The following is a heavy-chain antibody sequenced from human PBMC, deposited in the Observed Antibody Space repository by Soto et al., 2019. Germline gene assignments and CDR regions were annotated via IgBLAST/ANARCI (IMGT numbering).Heavy chain of an antibody. CDR3: ARDVGRYYYDSSGDY. Sequence: GGSLRLSCAASGFTFSSYAMHWVRQAPGKGLEWVAVISYDGSNKYYADSVKGRFTISRDNSKNTLYLQMNSLRAEDTAVYYCARDVGRYYYDSSGDYWGQGTLVTVSS. D-gene: IGHD3-22*01. J-gene: IGHJ4*02. CDR2: ISYDGSNK. CDR1: GFTFSSYA. V-gene: IGHV3-30-3*01.